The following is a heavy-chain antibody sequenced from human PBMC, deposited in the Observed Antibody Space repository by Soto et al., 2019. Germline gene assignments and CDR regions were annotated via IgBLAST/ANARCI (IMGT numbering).Heavy chain of an antibody. D-gene: IGHD2-21*02. CDR1: AFTFSSYA. CDR2: ISGSGGST. Sequence: EVRLLESGGGLVQPGGSLRLSCAASAFTFSSYAMSWVRQAPGKGLEWVSAISGSGGSTYYADSVKGRFTISRDNSKNTLYLQMNSLRAEDTAVYYCAKDHHVAWGGNSGGPFDYWGQGTLVTVSS. CDR3: AKDHHVAWGGNSGGPFDY. J-gene: IGHJ4*02. V-gene: IGHV3-23*01.